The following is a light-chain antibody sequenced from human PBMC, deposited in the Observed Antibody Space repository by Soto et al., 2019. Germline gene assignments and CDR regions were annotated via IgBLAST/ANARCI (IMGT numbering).Light chain of an antibody. Sequence: QSVLTQPASVSGSPGQSITIFCTGTSSDVGGYNYVSWHQHHPGKAPKVMIYDVSNRPSGVSSRFSGSKSGNTASLTISGLQAEDEAEYYCSSYTSTSTYVFGGGTKVTVL. J-gene: IGLJ1*01. CDR3: SSYTSTSTYV. V-gene: IGLV2-14*03. CDR2: DVS. CDR1: SSDVGGYNY.